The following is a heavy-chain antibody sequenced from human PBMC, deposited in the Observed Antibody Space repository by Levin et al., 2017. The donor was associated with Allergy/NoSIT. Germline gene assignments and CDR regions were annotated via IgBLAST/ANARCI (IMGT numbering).Heavy chain of an antibody. D-gene: IGHD3-3*01. V-gene: IGHV5-51*03. Sequence: GASVKVSCKGSGYSFTSYWIGWVRQMPGKGLEWMGIIYPGDSDTRYSPSFQGQVTISADKSISTAYLQWSSLKASDTAMYYCARWRYYDFWSGYFPQHYYYYGMDVWGQGNTVTVSS. CDR2: IYPGDSDT. CDR1: GYSFTSYW. J-gene: IGHJ6*02. CDR3: ARWRYYDFWSGYFPQHYYYYGMDV.